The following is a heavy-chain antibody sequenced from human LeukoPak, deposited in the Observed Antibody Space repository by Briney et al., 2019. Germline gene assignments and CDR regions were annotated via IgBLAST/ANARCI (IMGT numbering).Heavy chain of an antibody. CDR2: ISSDSSDI. J-gene: IGHJ4*02. CDR1: GFTFRVYN. D-gene: IGHD2/OR15-2a*01. Sequence: GGSLRLSCAASGFTFRVYNMNWVRQAPGKGLEWIAYISSDSSDIFYADSVKGRFTISRDNAKNSLYLQMKSLRADDTAIYYCAKGNIFDSWGQGILVTVSS. CDR3: AKGNIFDS. V-gene: IGHV3-48*01.